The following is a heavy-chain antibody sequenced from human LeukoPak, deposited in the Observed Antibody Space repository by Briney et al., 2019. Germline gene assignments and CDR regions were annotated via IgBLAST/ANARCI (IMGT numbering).Heavy chain of an antibody. V-gene: IGHV4-39*07. CDR2: IYYIGST. CDR3: ARDFGPNDSSANWFDP. Sequence: SETLSLTCTVSGGSLSSSRYYCGWIRQPPGKGLEWIGSIYYIGSTYYTPSLKSRVTISVDTSKKQFSLKLSSVTAADTAVYYCARDFGPNDSSANWFDPWGQGTLVTVSS. J-gene: IGHJ5*02. CDR1: GGSLSSSRYY. D-gene: IGHD3-22*01.